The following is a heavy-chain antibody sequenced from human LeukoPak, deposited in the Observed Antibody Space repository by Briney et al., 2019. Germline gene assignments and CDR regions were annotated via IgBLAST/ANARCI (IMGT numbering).Heavy chain of an antibody. CDR1: GGSIRSNNW. J-gene: IGHJ4*02. V-gene: IGHV4-4*02. CDR3: ASNTGTVFDY. D-gene: IGHD7-27*01. CDR2: IYHSGST. Sequence: PSETLSLTCAVSGGSIRSNNWWSWVRQPPGKGLEWIGEIYHSGSTNYNPSLRSRVTISLDMSKHHFSLHLTSVTAADTAVYYCASNTGTVFDYWGQGALVTVSS.